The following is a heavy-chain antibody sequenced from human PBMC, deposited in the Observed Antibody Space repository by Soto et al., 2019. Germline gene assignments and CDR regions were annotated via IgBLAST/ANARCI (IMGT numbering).Heavy chain of an antibody. V-gene: IGHV6-1*01. CDR1: GDSVSSNSAA. D-gene: IGHD6-19*01. CDR3: AKEQWLIGDYYYGMDV. Sequence: SQTLSLTCAISGDSVSSNSAAWNWIRRSPSRGLEWLGRTYYRSKWYNDYAVSVKGRITISPDTSKNQFSLQLNSVTPEDTAVYYCAKEQWLIGDYYYGMDVWGQGTTVTVSS. CDR2: TYYRSKWYN. J-gene: IGHJ6*02.